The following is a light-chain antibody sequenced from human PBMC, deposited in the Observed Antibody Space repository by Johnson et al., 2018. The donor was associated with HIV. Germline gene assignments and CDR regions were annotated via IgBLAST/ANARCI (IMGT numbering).Light chain of an antibody. CDR1: SSNIGNNY. J-gene: IGLJ1*01. CDR2: DNN. CDR3: GTWDSSLSAHYV. Sequence: QSVLTQPPSVSAAPGQKVTISCSGSSSNIGNNYVSWYQHLPGTAPKLLIYDNNKRPSGIPDRISASKSGTSATLGITGLQTGDEADYYCGTWDSSLSAHYVFGTGTKVTVL. V-gene: IGLV1-51*01.